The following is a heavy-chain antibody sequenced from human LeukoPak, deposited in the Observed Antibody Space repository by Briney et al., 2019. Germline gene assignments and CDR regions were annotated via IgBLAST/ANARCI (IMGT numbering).Heavy chain of an antibody. J-gene: IGHJ6*02. CDR3: ARVFMVRGVMGYYYYYGMDV. CDR1: GGSISSSSYY. CDR2: IYYSGST. D-gene: IGHD3-10*01. V-gene: IGHV4-39*07. Sequence: PSETLSLTCTVSGGSISSSSYYWGWIRQPPGKRLEWIGSIYYSGSTYYNPSLKSRVTISVDTSKNQFSLKLSSVTAADTAVYYCARVFMVRGVMGYYYYYGMDVWGQGTTVTVSS.